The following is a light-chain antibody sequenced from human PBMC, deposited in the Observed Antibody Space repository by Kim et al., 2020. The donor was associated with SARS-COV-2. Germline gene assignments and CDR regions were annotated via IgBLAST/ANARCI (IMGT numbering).Light chain of an antibody. CDR1: QGISSA. Sequence: ASAGDTVTITCRASQGISSALAWYQQKPGKPPKLLIYDASNLKSGVASRFSGSGSGTDFALTISSLQPEDFATYYCQQFKSFPFTFGPGTKVDIK. CDR3: QQFKSFPFT. J-gene: IGKJ3*01. V-gene: IGKV1-13*02. CDR2: DAS.